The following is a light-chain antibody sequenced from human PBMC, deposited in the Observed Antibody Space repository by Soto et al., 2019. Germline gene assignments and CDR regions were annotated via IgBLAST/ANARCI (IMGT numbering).Light chain of an antibody. J-gene: IGKJ1*01. CDR2: DVC. V-gene: IGKV1-5*01. Sequence: DIQMTQSPSTLSASVGDRVTITCRASQSIGDSLAWYQQKPGKAPYLLISDVCSLERGVPSRFSCSGSGTEFTLTISSMQPDDFATFYCQQYDGYSRTFGQGTKVEI. CDR1: QSIGDS. CDR3: QQYDGYSRT.